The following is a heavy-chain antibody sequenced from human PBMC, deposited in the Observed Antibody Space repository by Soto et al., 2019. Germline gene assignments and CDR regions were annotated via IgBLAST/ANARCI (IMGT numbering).Heavy chain of an antibody. CDR2: IYYTGST. CDR1: GGSINSYY. Sequence: PSETLSLTCSVSGGSINSYYWSWIRQPPGKGLEWVGYIYYTGSTNYNPSLKSRVTISVDTYKKHFSLKLASVTAADTAEYYSASLDGYSPYMDIWGKVTRVTVSS. CDR3: ASLDGYSPYMDI. V-gene: IGHV4-59*08. J-gene: IGHJ6*03. D-gene: IGHD2-21*01.